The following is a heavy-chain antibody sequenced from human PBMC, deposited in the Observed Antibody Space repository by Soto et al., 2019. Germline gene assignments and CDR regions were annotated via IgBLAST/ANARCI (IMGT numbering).Heavy chain of an antibody. Sequence: EYLNISCNDTGYILSLYCIGWVRQMPLKVLYWRSITYPDDSYSIYSPSFEDNFTTSADKSTSTAFLSVSSLKASDTAMYYCATAYVYDFENSNYSRDAFDIWGQGTLVTV. CDR2: TYPDDSYS. D-gene: IGHD3-22*01. CDR3: ATAYVYDFENSNYSRDAFDI. J-gene: IGHJ3*02. CDR1: GYILSLYC. V-gene: IGHV5-51*01.